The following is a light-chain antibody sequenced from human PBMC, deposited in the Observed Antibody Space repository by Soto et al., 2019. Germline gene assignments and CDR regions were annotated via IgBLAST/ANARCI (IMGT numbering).Light chain of an antibody. V-gene: IGKV3-15*01. CDR1: QSVSSD. CDR3: QQYKNWPPLT. J-gene: IGKJ5*01. Sequence: ETVMTQSPATLSVSPGERDTLSCRASQSVSSDLAWYQQKPGQAPRLLIYGASTRATDIPARFSGSGSGTEFTLTISSLQSEDFAVYYCQQYKNWPPLTFGQGTRLDIK. CDR2: GAS.